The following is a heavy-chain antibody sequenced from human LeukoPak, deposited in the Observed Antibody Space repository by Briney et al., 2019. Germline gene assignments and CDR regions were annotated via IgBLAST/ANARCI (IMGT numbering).Heavy chain of an antibody. D-gene: IGHD1-14*01. V-gene: IGHV4-38-2*02. CDR3: ARVNFNPDY. Sequence: SETLSLTCTVSGYSTSRGYHWGWVRQPPGKGLEWIASVHYSGSTYYNPSLKSRLTISADTSKNQFSLKLDSVTAADTAVYYCARVNFNPDYWGQGTLVTVSS. J-gene: IGHJ4*02. CDR2: VHYSGST. CDR1: GYSTSRGYH.